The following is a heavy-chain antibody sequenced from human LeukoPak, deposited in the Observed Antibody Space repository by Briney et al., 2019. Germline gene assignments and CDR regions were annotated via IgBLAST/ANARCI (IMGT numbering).Heavy chain of an antibody. CDR1: GGSVSSYY. V-gene: IGHV4-59*02. CDR2: VYYSGST. CDR3: ARELAHITDPPTGYTDV. D-gene: IGHD1-20*01. Sequence: PSETLFLTCTVSGGSVSSYYWGWIRQPPGKGLEWIGYVYYSGSTNYNPSLRSRVPMSVEPSKNHLLLKLNSLTNADTAVYYCARELAHITDPPTGYTDVWGKGTTVTVSS. J-gene: IGHJ6*03.